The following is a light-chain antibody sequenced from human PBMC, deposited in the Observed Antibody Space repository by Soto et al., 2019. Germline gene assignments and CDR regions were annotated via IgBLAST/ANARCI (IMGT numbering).Light chain of an antibody. CDR3: QQSYSTPRT. CDR1: QRVSTY. V-gene: IGKV1-39*01. CDR2: AAS. J-gene: IGKJ2*01. Sequence: DIQMTQSPSSLSASVGDRVTITCRASQRVSTYLNWYQQKPEKAPKLLIYAASSLQSGVPSRFSCSGSGTDFTLTISSLQPEDFATYYCQQSYSTPRTFGQGTKLEIK.